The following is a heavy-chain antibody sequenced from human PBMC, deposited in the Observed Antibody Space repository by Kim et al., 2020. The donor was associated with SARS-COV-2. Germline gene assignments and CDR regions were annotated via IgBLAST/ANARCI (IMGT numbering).Heavy chain of an antibody. CDR2: IYYSGST. D-gene: IGHD1-26*01. CDR3: ARETMVGASYYFDY. V-gene: IGHV4-31*03. Sequence: SETLSLTCTVSGGSISSGGYYWSWIRQHPGKGLEWIGYIYYSGSTYYNPSLKSRVTISVDTSKNQFSLKLSSVTAADTAVYYCARETMVGASYYFDYWGQGTLVTVSS. J-gene: IGHJ4*02. CDR1: GGSISSGGYY.